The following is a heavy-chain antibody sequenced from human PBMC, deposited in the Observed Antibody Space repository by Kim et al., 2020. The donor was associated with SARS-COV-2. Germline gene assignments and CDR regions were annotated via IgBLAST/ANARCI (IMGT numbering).Heavy chain of an antibody. CDR2: ISRSGGTI. V-gene: IGHV3-48*03. CDR1: GFTFSSYA. CDR3: ARRTIAVDY. J-gene: IGHJ4*02. Sequence: GGSLRLSCAASGFTFSSYAMHWVRQAPGKGLEWVSYISRSGGTISYADSVKGRFTISRDNAKNSLYLQMNSLRAEDTAVYYCARRTIAVDYWGQGTLVTVSS. D-gene: IGHD6-13*01.